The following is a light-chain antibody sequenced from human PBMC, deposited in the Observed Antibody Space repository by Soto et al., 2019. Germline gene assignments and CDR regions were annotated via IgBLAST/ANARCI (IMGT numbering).Light chain of an antibody. V-gene: IGLV2-8*01. CDR1: SSDVGGYNY. Sequence: QSALTQPPSASGSPGQSVTISCTGTSSDVGGYNYVSWYQQHPGKAPKLMIYEVSKRPSGVPDRFSGSKSGNTASLTVSGLQAEDEADYYCSSYAGSLFGTGTKVTVL. J-gene: IGLJ1*01. CDR2: EVS. CDR3: SSYAGSL.